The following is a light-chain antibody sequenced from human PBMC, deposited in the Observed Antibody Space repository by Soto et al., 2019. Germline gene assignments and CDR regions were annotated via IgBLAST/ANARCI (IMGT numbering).Light chain of an antibody. Sequence: EIVLTQSPATLSLSPGERATLSCRASQSVSSYLAWYQQKPGQAPRLLIYDASNRATGIPARFSGSGSGTDFTLTISGLEPEDCAIYYCQQRSNWPPVTFGGGIEVEIK. V-gene: IGKV3-11*01. CDR2: DAS. CDR3: QQRSNWPPVT. CDR1: QSVSSY. J-gene: IGKJ4*01.